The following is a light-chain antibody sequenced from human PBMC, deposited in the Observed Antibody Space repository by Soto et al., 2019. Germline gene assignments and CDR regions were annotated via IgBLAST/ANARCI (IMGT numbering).Light chain of an antibody. CDR3: MQGTPWPPIT. CDR1: QSLVYSDGNTY. J-gene: IGKJ5*01. V-gene: IGKV2-30*01. CDR2: KVS. Sequence: DVVMTQSPLSLPVTLGQPASISCRSSQSLVYSDGNTYLNWFQQRPGQSPRRLIYKVSNRDSGVPDRLSGSGSGTDFTLKISRVEAEDVGVYYCMQGTPWPPITFGQGTRLEIK.